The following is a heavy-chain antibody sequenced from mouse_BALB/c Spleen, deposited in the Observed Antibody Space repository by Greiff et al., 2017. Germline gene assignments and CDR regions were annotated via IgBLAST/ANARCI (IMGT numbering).Heavy chain of an antibody. Sequence: EVHLVESGGDLVKPGGSLKLSCAASGFTFSSYGMSWVRQTPDKRLEWVATISSGGSYTYYPDSVKGRFTISRDNAKNTLYLQMSSLKSEDTAMYYCARQSEYYAMDYWGQGTSVTVSS. CDR1: GFTFSSYG. V-gene: IGHV5-6*01. CDR2: ISSGGSYT. J-gene: IGHJ4*01. CDR3: ARQSEYYAMDY.